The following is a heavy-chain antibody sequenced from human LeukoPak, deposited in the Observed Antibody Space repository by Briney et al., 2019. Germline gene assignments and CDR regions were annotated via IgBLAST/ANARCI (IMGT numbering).Heavy chain of an antibody. CDR3: GRNGAYCIDY. CDR1: GDSINSYY. J-gene: IGHJ4*02. D-gene: IGHD2-8*01. CDR2: MHYSGSA. Sequence: SETLSLTCTVSGDSINSYYWSWIRQPPGKGLEWIGYMHYSGSASYNPSLRSRVTISIDTSKNQFSLELTSVTAADTAVYYCGRNGAYCIDYWGQGTLVTVSS. V-gene: IGHV4-59*01.